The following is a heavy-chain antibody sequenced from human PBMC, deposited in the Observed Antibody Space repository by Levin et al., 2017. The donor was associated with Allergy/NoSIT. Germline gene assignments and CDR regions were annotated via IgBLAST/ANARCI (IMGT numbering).Heavy chain of an antibody. CDR2: VSGSGSRT. V-gene: IGHV3-23*01. CDR3: ARDLAALVVAETDGDY. J-gene: IGHJ4*02. Sequence: GGSLRLSCAASGFTFSSYAMNWVRQAPGKGLEWVSTVSGSGSRTDYAESVKGRFTISRDNSKNTMYLQINSLRAEDTAIYYCARDLAALVVAETDGDYWGQGTLVTVSS. D-gene: IGHD6-13*01. CDR1: GFTFSSYA.